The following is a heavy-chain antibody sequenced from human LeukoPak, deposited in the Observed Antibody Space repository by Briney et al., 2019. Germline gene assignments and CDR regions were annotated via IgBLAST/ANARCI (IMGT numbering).Heavy chain of an antibody. CDR1: GFTFSSYA. CDR2: ISGSGGST. J-gene: IGHJ5*02. Sequence: GGSLRLSCAASGFTFSSYAMSWVRQAPGKGLEWVSAISGSGGSTYYADSVKGRFTISRDNSKNTLYLQMNSLRAEDTAVYYCAAKYDILTGYYQGFDPWGQGALVTVSS. V-gene: IGHV3-23*01. D-gene: IGHD3-9*01. CDR3: AAKYDILTGYYQGFDP.